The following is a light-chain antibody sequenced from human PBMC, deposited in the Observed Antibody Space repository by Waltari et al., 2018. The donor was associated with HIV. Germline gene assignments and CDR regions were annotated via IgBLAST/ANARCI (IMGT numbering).Light chain of an antibody. CDR3: VGWDSRLRGYV. CDR2: KDT. CDR1: SSNIENDN. V-gene: IGLV1-47*01. Sequence: QSVLTQPPSASGAPGQRVTISCSGSSSNIENDNVYWYQQFPGAAPKLFIYKDTQRPSGVPDRFTGSKSGTSASLAIGGLRSDDEADYYCVGWDSRLRGYVFGAGTKVTVL. J-gene: IGLJ1*01.